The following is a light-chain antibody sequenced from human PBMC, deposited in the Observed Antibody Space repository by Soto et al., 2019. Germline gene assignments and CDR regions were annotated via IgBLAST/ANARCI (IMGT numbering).Light chain of an antibody. CDR1: QSVSSN. Sequence: EILMTQSPATRSVSPGERATLSCRASQSVSSNLAWYQQKPGQAPRLLIYGASTRATGIPARFSGSGSGTEFTLSISSLQSEDYAVYYCHQYNNWPPWTFGQGTKVDIK. J-gene: IGKJ1*01. CDR2: GAS. CDR3: HQYNNWPPWT. V-gene: IGKV3-15*01.